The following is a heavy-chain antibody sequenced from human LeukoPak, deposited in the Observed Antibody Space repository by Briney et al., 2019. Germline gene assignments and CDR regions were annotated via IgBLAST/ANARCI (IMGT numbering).Heavy chain of an antibody. CDR2: IYYSGST. V-gene: IGHV4-31*03. J-gene: IGHJ5*02. CDR3: ARASGIAAQLSDP. D-gene: IGHD6-13*01. CDR1: GGSISSGGYY. Sequence: SETLSLTCTVSGGSISSGGYYWSWIRQHPGKGLEWIGYIYYSGSTYYNPSLKSRVTISVDTSKNQFSLKLSSVTAADTAVYYCARASGIAAQLSDPWGQGTLVTVSS.